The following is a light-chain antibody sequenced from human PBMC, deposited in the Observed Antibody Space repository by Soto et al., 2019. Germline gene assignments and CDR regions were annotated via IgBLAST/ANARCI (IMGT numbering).Light chain of an antibody. CDR2: DTS. CDR1: QSVRNK. CDR3: QQYNIWRSIT. J-gene: IGKJ5*01. Sequence: EIVVTQSPATLSVSPGERATLSCRVSQSVRNKVAWYQHKPGQTPRVIIYDTSTRAAGIPARFSGSGYGTYFTLTISSLKSEDFAVYYCQQYNIWRSITFGQGTRLEIK. V-gene: IGKV3-15*01.